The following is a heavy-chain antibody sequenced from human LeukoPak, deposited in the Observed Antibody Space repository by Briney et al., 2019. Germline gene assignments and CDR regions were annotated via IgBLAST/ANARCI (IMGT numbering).Heavy chain of an antibody. CDR3: ARDRPDSGTYYGYYYYGMDV. CDR2: INPSGGST. J-gene: IGHJ6*02. V-gene: IGHV1-46*01. CDR1: GYTFTSYY. Sequence: ASVKVSCKASGYTFTSYYIHWVRQAPGQGLEWMGIINPSGGSTNFAQKFQGRVTMTRDTSTSTVYMELSSLRSGDTAVYYCARDRPDSGTYYGYYYYGMDVWGQGTTVTVSS. D-gene: IGHD1-26*01.